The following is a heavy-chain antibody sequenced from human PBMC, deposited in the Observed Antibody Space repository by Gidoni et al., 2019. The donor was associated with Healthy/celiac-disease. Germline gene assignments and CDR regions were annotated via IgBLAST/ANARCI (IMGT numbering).Heavy chain of an antibody. CDR1: GFYFSSYA. D-gene: IGHD3-22*01. CDR2: ISGSGCST. Sequence: EVQLLESGGGLVQPGGSLRRSCAASGFYFSSYAMSWVRQAPGKGLEWVSAISGSGCSTYYADSVKGRFTISRDNSKNTLYLQMNSLRAEDTAVYYCATQSENYYDSSGYYSWGQGTLVTVSS. V-gene: IGHV3-23*01. J-gene: IGHJ4*02. CDR3: ATQSENYYDSSGYYS.